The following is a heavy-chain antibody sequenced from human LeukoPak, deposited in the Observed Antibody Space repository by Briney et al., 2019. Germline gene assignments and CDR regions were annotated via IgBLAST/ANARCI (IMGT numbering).Heavy chain of an antibody. CDR2: INHSGST. CDR3: ARLTGYYGSGSYYRPPYWYFDL. V-gene: IGHV4-34*01. D-gene: IGHD3-10*01. J-gene: IGHJ2*01. Sequence: SETLSLTCAVYGGSFSGYYWSWIRQPPGKGLEWIGEINHSGSTNYNPSLKSRVTISVDTSKNQFSLKLSSVTAADTAVYYCARLTGYYGSGSYYRPPYWYFDLWGRGTLVTVSS. CDR1: GGSFSGYY.